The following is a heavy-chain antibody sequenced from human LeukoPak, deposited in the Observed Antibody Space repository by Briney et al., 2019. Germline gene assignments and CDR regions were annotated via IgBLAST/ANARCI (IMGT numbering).Heavy chain of an antibody. D-gene: IGHD5-18*01. CDR1: GGTFSSYA. J-gene: IGHJ6*04. CDR3: ARDTAMVRSYGMDV. CDR2: IIPIFGTA. V-gene: IGHV1-69*06. Sequence: SVKVSCKASGGTFSSYAISWVRQAPGQGLEWMGGIIPIFGTANYAQKFQGRVTITADKSTSTAYMELSSLRSEDTAVYYCARDTAMVRSYGMDVWGKGTTVTASS.